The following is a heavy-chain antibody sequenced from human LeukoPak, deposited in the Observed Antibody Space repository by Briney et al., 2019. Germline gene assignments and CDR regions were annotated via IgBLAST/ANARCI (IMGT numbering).Heavy chain of an antibody. D-gene: IGHD2-2*01. CDR2: IKQDGSEK. Sequence: GGSLRLSCAASGFPLRSYWMSWVRQAPGQGLEWVANIKQDGSEKYYVDSVKGRFTISRDNAKNTLYLQMNSLRAEDTAVYYCARDYEAGCTSTTCYDRFDYWGQGTLVTVSS. CDR1: GFPLRSYW. V-gene: IGHV3-7*01. J-gene: IGHJ4*02. CDR3: ARDYEAGCTSTTCYDRFDY.